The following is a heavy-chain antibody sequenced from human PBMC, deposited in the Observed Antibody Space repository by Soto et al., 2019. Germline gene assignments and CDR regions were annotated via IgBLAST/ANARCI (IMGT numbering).Heavy chain of an antibody. CDR3: ARVADIVLIPALDY. CDR2: ISPSNGDA. J-gene: IGHJ4*02. V-gene: IGHV1-18*04. Sequence: QVQLVQSGAEVKRPGASVNVSCKASGYTFTTYSLSWVRQAPGQGLEWMGWISPSNGDATYAQKFQDRVTLTTDTSTSTAYMELRRLRDDDTAVYYCARVADIVLIPALDYWGRGTLVIVSS. CDR1: GYTFTTYS. D-gene: IGHD2-8*02.